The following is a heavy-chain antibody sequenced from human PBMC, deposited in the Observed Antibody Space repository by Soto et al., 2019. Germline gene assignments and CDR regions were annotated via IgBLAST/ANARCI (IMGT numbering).Heavy chain of an antibody. CDR3: AKDILRFLEWPQLTYFDY. J-gene: IGHJ4*02. CDR2: VSATGGST. CDR1: GFTFSNYA. Sequence: GGSLRLSCAASGFTFSNYAISWVRQAAGKGLEWVSAVSATGGSTYYADSVKGRFTISRDNSKNTLYLQMNSLRAEDTAVYYCAKDILRFLEWPQLTYFDYWGQGSLVTVSS. D-gene: IGHD3-3*01. V-gene: IGHV3-23*01.